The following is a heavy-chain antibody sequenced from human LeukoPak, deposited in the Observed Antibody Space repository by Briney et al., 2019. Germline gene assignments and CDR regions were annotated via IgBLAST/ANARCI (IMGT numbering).Heavy chain of an antibody. Sequence: SVKVSCKASGGAFSSYAISWVRQAPGQGLEWMGGIIPIFATTNFAQKFQGRVTITADESTSTAYMELSSLRSEDTAVYYCARQLERRYYYYMDVWGKGTTVTVSS. CDR3: ARQLERRYYYYMDV. V-gene: IGHV1-69*13. CDR1: GGAFSSYA. CDR2: IIPIFATT. D-gene: IGHD1-1*01. J-gene: IGHJ6*03.